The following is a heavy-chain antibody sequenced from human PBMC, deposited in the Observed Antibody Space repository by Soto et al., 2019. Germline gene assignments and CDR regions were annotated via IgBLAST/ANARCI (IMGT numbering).Heavy chain of an antibody. D-gene: IGHD1-1*01. V-gene: IGHV1-46*01. CDR2: INPSGGST. J-gene: IGHJ3*02. Sequence: ASVKVSCKASGYTFTSYYMHGVRQAPGQGLEWMGIINPSGGSTSYAQKFQGRVTMTRDTSTSTVYMELSSLRSEDTAVYYCARTSNVKRWVQSKSNDAFDIWGQGTMVTVSS. CDR1: GYTFTSYY. CDR3: ARTSNVKRWVQSKSNDAFDI.